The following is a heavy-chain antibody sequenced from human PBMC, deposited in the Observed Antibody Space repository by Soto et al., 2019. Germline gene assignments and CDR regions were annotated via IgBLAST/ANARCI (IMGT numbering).Heavy chain of an antibody. D-gene: IGHD4-17*01. CDR1: GYTFTSYY. CDR3: ARAGGLTMVTTEGYFDY. J-gene: IGHJ4*02. V-gene: IGHV1-46*01. Sequence: ASVKVSCKASGYTFTSYYMHWVRQAPGQGLEWMGIINPSGGSTSYAQKFQGRVTMTRDTSTSTVYMELSSLRSEDTAVYYCARAGGLTMVTTEGYFDYWGQGTLVTVSS. CDR2: INPSGGST.